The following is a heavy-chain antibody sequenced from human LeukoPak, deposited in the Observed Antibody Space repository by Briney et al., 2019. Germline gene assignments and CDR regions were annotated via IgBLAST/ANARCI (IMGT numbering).Heavy chain of an antibody. CDR1: GFTFSSYA. CDR2: ISYDGSNK. CDR3: ARDFIVATSPVGAHYYGMDV. Sequence: GGSLRLSCAASGFTFSSYAMHWVRQAPGKGLEWVAVISYDGSNKYYADSVKGRFTISRDNSKNTLYLQMNSLRAEDTAVYYCARDFIVATSPVGAHYYGMDVWGQGTTVTVSS. V-gene: IGHV3-30-3*01. D-gene: IGHD5-12*01. J-gene: IGHJ6*02.